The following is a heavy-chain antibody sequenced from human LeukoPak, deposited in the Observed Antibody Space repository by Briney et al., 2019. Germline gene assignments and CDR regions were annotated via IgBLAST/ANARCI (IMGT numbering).Heavy chain of an antibody. CDR1: GGSINSSSFY. D-gene: IGHD6-13*01. J-gene: IGHJ4*02. CDR3: ARLYSSSNFDY. CDR2: IYYSGNT. Sequence: SETLSLTCSVSGGSINSSSFYWGWIRQPPGKGLEWIGSIYYSGNTYYKPSLKSRVTVSVGTSKNQFSLRLNSVTAADTAVYYCARLYSSSNFDYWGQGTLVTVSS. V-gene: IGHV4-39*01.